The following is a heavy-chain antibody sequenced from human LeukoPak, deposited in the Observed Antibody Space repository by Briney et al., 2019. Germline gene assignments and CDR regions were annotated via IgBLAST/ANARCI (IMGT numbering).Heavy chain of an antibody. CDR3: ARSLGTDQLLLRTFDY. V-gene: IGHV1-69*13. CDR1: GGTFSSYA. D-gene: IGHD2-2*01. Sequence: SVKVSCKASGGTFSSYAISWVRQAPGQGLEWMGGIIPIFGTANYAQKFQGRGTITADESTNTAYMQLSSLRSEDPAVYYCARSLGTDQLLLRTFDYWGQGTLVTVSS. J-gene: IGHJ4*02. CDR2: IIPIFGTA.